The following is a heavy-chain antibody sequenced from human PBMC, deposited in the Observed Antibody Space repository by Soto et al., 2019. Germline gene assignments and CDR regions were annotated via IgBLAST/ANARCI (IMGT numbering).Heavy chain of an antibody. CDR3: TTDSLLGFGELFGFDY. CDR2: IKSKTDGGTT. V-gene: IGHV3-15*01. CDR1: GFTFSNAW. D-gene: IGHD3-10*01. Sequence: GGSLRLSCAASGFTFSNAWMSWVRQAPGKGLEWVGRIKSKTDGGTTDYAAPVKGRFTISRDDSKNTLYLQMNSLKTEDTAVYYCTTDSLLGFGELFGFDYWGQGTLVTVSS. J-gene: IGHJ4*02.